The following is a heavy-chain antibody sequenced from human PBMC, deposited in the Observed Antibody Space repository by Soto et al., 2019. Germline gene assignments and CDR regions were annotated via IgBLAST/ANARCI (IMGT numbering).Heavy chain of an antibody. CDR1: GYTFTSYD. CDR2: MNPNSGNT. D-gene: IGHD1-26*01. V-gene: IGHV1-8*01. CDR3: ARGIIVGAIDAFDI. Sequence: QVQLVQSVAEVKKPGASVKVSCKASGYTFTSYDINWVRQATGQGLEWMGWMNPNSGNTGYAQKFQGRVTMTRNTSVSKAYMELRSLRSEDTAVYDCARGIIVGAIDAFDIWGQGTMVTVSS. J-gene: IGHJ3*02.